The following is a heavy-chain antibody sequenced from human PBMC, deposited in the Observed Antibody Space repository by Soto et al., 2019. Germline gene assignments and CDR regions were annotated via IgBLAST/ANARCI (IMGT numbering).Heavy chain of an antibody. J-gene: IGHJ4*02. Sequence: LSLTCTVSGGSINNYYWGWIRQPPGKGLEWIGYFYDSGSSHYSPSLESRVTISADTSKNQFSLKLSSVTAADTAVYYCATMGTPATGLYYFDYWGQGTLVTVSS. CDR1: GGSINNYY. CDR2: FYDSGSS. V-gene: IGHV4-59*12. D-gene: IGHD1-7*01. CDR3: ATMGTPATGLYYFDY.